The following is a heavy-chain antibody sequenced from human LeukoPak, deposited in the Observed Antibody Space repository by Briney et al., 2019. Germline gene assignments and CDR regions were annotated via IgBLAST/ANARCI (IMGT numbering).Heavy chain of an antibody. V-gene: IGHV1-18*01. D-gene: IGHD5-12*01. CDR1: GYTFTIYG. J-gene: IGHJ6*03. Sequence: GASVKVSCKASGYTFTIYGISWVRQAPGQGLEWMGWISAYNGNTNYAQKLQGGVTMTTDTSTSTAYMELRSLRSDDTAVYYCARGGEYSGYDLAFQWLASDYYYYYYMDVWGKGTTVTISS. CDR2: ISAYNGNT. CDR3: ARGGEYSGYDLAFQWLASDYYYYYYMDV.